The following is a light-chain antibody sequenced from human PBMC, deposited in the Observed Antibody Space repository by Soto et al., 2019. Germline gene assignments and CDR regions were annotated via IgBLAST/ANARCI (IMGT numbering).Light chain of an antibody. CDR1: RSFASSY. Sequence: EIVLTQSPVTLSLSPGERATLSCRASRSFASSYLGWYQQKPGQAPRLLIYAASTRATGIPDRFSGSGSATDFTLTISRLEPEDSAVYYCQQYNNWPPALTFGGGTKVEIK. J-gene: IGKJ4*01. CDR2: AAS. V-gene: IGKV3-20*01. CDR3: QQYNNWPPALT.